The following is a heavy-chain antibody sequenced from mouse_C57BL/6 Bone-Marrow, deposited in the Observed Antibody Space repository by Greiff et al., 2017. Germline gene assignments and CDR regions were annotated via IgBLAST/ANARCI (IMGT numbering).Heavy chain of an antibody. CDR2: INPNNGGT. CDR3: ARRTTVVAPVFDY. CDR1: GYTFTDYY. V-gene: IGHV1-26*01. Sequence: EVQLQQSGPELVKPGASVKISCKASGYTFTDYYMNWVKQSHGKSLEWIGDINPNNGGTSYNQKFKGKATLTVDKSSSTAYMELRSLTSEDSAVYYCARRTTVVAPVFDYWGQGTTLTVSS. J-gene: IGHJ2*01. D-gene: IGHD1-1*01.